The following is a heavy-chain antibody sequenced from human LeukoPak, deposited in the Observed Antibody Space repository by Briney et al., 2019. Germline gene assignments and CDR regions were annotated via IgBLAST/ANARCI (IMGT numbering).Heavy chain of an antibody. J-gene: IGHJ4*02. CDR2: IYYSGST. V-gene: IGHV4-59*12. D-gene: IGHD2-2*01. CDR3: ARDNAYHIDY. CDR1: GGSISSYY. Sequence: SETLSLTCTVSGGSISSYYWSWIRQPPGKGLEWIGYIYYSGSTNYNPSLKSRVTISVDTSKNQFSLKLSSVTVADTALYYCARDNAYHIDYWGQGTLVTVSS.